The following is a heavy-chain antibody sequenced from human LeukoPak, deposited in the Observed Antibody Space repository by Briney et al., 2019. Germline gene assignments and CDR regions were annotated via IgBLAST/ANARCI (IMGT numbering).Heavy chain of an antibody. CDR2: IYPGDSDT. Sequence: PGESLKISCKGSGYIFTSYWIGWLRQMPGKGLEWMGIIYPGDSDTRYSPSFQGQVTISADKSISTAYLQWSSLKASDTAMYYCARLGADQTMVRGDPYGMDVWGQGTTVTVSS. D-gene: IGHD3-10*01. J-gene: IGHJ6*02. CDR1: GYIFTSYW. V-gene: IGHV5-51*01. CDR3: ARLGADQTMVRGDPYGMDV.